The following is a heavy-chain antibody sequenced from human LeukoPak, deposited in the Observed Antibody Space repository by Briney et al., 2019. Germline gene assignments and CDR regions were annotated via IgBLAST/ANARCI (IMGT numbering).Heavy chain of an antibody. CDR3: AVETGRIDY. D-gene: IGHD1-14*01. J-gene: IGHJ4*02. Sequence: GGSLRLSCAASGFTFNRYWMIWVRQAPGKKLEWVANIKQDGSEKYYVDSVKGRFLISRDNAKNSLFLQMNSLRAEDTAVYYCAVETGRIDYWGQGTLVTVSS. CDR1: GFTFNRYW. CDR2: IKQDGSEK. V-gene: IGHV3-7*01.